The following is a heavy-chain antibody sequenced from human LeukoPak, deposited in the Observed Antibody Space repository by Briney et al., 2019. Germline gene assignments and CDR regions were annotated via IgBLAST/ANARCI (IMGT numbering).Heavy chain of an antibody. CDR3: AKVIGLVDPFDY. D-gene: IGHD2-15*01. CDR1: GFTFSAYW. V-gene: IGHV3-7*03. J-gene: IGHJ4*02. CDR2: IREDGSEK. Sequence: PGGSLRLSCAGSGFTFSAYWMSWVRQAPGKGLEWVATIREDGSEKYYVDSVKGRFTISIDNSKNTLYLQVNSLRADDTAVYYCAKVIGLVDPFDYWGQGTLVTVSS.